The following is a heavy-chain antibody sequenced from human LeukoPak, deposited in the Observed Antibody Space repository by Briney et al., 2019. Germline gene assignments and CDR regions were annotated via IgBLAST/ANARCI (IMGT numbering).Heavy chain of an antibody. V-gene: IGHV1-2*02. D-gene: IGHD3-16*01. J-gene: IGHJ3*02. CDR2: IKPRFSGT. CDR3: ARQFGPTDAFDI. Sequence: GASVKVSCKASGITIAGYDVHWVRQAPGQWLEWMGRIKPRFSGTNHAEKFQGRVTMTRDTSMTTAYMELSSLTSDDTAVYYCARQFGPTDAFDIWGQGTMVTVSS. CDR1: GITIAGYD.